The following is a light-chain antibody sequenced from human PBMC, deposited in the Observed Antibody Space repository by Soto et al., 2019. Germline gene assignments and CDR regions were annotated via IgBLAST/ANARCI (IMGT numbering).Light chain of an antibody. J-gene: IGKJ4*01. Sequence: EIVMTQSPATLSVSPGERATLSCRASQSISTNLAWYQQKPGQAPRLLISGASTRATGIPARFSGSGYGTEFTLTISSLQSEDFAVYYCQQYNSWPPLTFGGGTKVEIK. V-gene: IGKV3-15*01. CDR1: QSISTN. CDR2: GAS. CDR3: QQYNSWPPLT.